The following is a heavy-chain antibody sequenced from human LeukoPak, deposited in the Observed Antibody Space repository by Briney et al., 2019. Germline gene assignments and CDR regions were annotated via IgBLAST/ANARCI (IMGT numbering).Heavy chain of an antibody. Sequence: PGGSLRLACAASGFTFSDYSMSWIRQAPGKGLEWVSYISSSGSTIYYADSVKGRFTISRDNAKNSLYLQMNSLRAEDTAVYYCARDLTRSYNSFDYWGQGTLVTVSS. J-gene: IGHJ4*02. CDR1: GFTFSDYS. D-gene: IGHD3-10*01. V-gene: IGHV3-11*04. CDR3: ARDLTRSYNSFDY. CDR2: ISSSGSTI.